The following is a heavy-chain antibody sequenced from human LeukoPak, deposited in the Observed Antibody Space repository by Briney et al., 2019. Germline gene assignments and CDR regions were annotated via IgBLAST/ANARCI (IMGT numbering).Heavy chain of an antibody. J-gene: IGHJ4*02. CDR3: AKVSAWAMVGATYFDY. Sequence: GGSLRLSCAASGFTFSSCAMSGVREAPGKGVEWVSSISGNRGSTYYADSVRGRFTISRDNSKNTVYLQINSLRAEDTAVYYCAKVSAWAMVGATYFDYWGQGTLVTVSS. CDR1: GFTFSSCA. V-gene: IGHV3-23*01. D-gene: IGHD1-26*01. CDR2: ISGNRGST.